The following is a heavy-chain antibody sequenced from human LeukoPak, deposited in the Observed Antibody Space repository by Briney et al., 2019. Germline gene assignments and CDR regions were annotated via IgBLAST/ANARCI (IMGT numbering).Heavy chain of an antibody. CDR2: IWYDGSNK. J-gene: IGHJ6*02. CDR1: GFTFSSYG. CDR3: ARDTRDPGSYYYYYGMDV. V-gene: IGHV3-33*01. Sequence: GRSLRHSCAASGFTFSSYGMHWVRQAPGKGLEGVAVIWYDGSNKYYADSVKGRFTISRDNSKNTLYLQMNSLRAEDTAVYYCARDTRDPGSYYYYYGMDVWGQGTTVTVSS. D-gene: IGHD1-1*01.